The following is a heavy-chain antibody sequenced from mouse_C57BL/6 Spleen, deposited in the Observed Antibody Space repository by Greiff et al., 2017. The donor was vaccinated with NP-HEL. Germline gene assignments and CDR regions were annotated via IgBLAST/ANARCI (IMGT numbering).Heavy chain of an antibody. V-gene: IGHV1-64*01. CDR2: IHPNSGST. D-gene: IGHD4-1*01. CDR3: ASPANWVSYWYFDV. J-gene: IGHJ1*03. CDR1: GYTFTSYW. Sequence: QVQLQQPGAELVKPGASVKLSCKASGYTFTSYWMHWVKQRPGQGLEWIGMIHPNSGSTNYNEKFKSKATLTVDKSSSTAYMQLSSLTSEDSAVYYCASPANWVSYWYFDVWGTGTTVTVSS.